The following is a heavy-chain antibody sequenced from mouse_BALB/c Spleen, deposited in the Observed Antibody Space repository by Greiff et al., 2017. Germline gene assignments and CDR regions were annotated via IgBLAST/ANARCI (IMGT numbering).Heavy chain of an antibody. Sequence: EVKLVESGGGLVQPGGSRKLSCAASGFTFSSFGMHWVRQAPEKGLEWVAYISSGSSTIYYADTVKGRFTISRDNPKNTLFLQMTSLRSEDTAMYYCARGIYDGYYAFAYWGQGTLVTVSA. CDR3: ARGIYDGYYAFAY. D-gene: IGHD2-3*01. CDR1: GFTFSSFG. J-gene: IGHJ3*01. V-gene: IGHV5-17*02. CDR2: ISSGSSTI.